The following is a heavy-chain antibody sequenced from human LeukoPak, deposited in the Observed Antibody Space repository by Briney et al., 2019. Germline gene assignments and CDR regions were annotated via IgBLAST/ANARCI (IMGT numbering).Heavy chain of an antibody. D-gene: IGHD4-17*01. CDR3: ARDYGDYGGWYYYYGMDV. CDR2: IYYSGST. V-gene: IGHV4-38-2*01. J-gene: IGHJ6*04. Sequence: SETLSLTCAVSGYSISSGYYWGWIRQPPGKGLEWIGSIYYSGSTYYNPSLKSRVTISVDTSKNQFSLKLSSVTAADTAVYYCARDYGDYGGWYYYYGMDVWGKRTTVTVSS. CDR1: GYSISSGYY.